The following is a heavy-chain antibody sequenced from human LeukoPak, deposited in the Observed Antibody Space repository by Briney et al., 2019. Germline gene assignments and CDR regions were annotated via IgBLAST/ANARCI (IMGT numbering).Heavy chain of an antibody. Sequence: SETLSLTCTVSGYSISSGYYWSWIRQPAGKGLEWIGRIYTSGSTNYNPSLKSRVTMSVDTSKNQFSLKLSSVTAADTAVYYCARVGSGYDFDYWGQGTLVTVSS. D-gene: IGHD5-12*01. J-gene: IGHJ4*02. CDR1: GYSISSGYY. CDR2: IYTSGST. CDR3: ARVGSGYDFDY. V-gene: IGHV4-4*07.